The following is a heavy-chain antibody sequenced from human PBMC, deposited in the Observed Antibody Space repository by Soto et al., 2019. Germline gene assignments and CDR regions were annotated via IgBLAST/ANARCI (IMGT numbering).Heavy chain of an antibody. J-gene: IGHJ4*02. V-gene: IGHV4-39*01. CDR1: GSSINSSGYY. CDR2: MFYGVST. D-gene: IGHD3-3*02. CDR3: ARLPSRHLVDY. Sequence: SETLSLTCTVSGSSINSSGYYWGWIRQPPGKGLEWIGSMFYGVSTYYNPSLKSRVTVSVDTSKNQFSLNLKSVTAADTAVYYCARLPSRHLVDYWGQGTLVTVSS.